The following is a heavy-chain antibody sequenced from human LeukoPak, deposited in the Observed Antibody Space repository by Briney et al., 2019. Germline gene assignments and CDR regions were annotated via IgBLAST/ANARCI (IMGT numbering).Heavy chain of an antibody. CDR2: IKHDGSEK. V-gene: IGHV3-7*01. D-gene: IGHD2-2*01. CDR3: SKVNLVVVPAAIGFNY. CDR1: GFTFISYW. Sequence: PGGSLRLSCAASGFTFISYWRSWVRQAPGKGLEWVANIKHDGSEKYYVDSLRGRFTISRDNAKNYLYLQMNSLRAEETAVYYCSKVNLVVVPAAIGFNYWGQGTLVTVSA. J-gene: IGHJ4*02.